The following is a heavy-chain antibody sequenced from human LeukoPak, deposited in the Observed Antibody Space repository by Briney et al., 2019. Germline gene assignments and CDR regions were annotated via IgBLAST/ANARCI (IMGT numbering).Heavy chain of an antibody. CDR1: GFTFSDYY. D-gene: IGHD3-16*01. V-gene: IGHV3-11*01. CDR2: ISSSGSTT. J-gene: IGHJ6*02. Sequence: GGSLRLSCAASGFTFSDYYMSWIRQAPGKGLEWVSHISSSGSTTYYADSVKGRFTISRDNAKNSLYLQINSLRAEDTALYYCARDRGLLGPNYYYHGMDVWGQGTTVTVSS. CDR3: ARDRGLLGPNYYYHGMDV.